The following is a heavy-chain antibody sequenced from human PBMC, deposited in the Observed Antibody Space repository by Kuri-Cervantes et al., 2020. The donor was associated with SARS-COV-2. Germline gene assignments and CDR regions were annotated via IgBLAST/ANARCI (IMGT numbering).Heavy chain of an antibody. V-gene: IGHV4-34*01. CDR2: INHSGST. D-gene: IGHD6-13*01. CDR3: TGARGSSSWRGGPFYYGMDV. J-gene: IGHJ6*02. Sequence: ESLKISCAGYSGSFSDYYWSWIRQTPEMGLEWIGEINHSGSTNYNPSLRSRVTMSVDTSKNQFSLKPSSVTAADTAIYYCTGARGSSSWRGGPFYYGMDVWGRGTTVTVSS. CDR1: SGSFSDYY.